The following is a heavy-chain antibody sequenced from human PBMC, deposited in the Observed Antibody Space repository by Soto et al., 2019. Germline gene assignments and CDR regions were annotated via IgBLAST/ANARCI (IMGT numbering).Heavy chain of an antibody. D-gene: IGHD3-10*01. CDR3: ARGYGRNFXY. Sequence: SETLSLTCAVYGGSFSGYYWNWIRQPPGKGLEWIGEINHSGSTNYNPSLKSRVTISVDTSKNQFSLRLSSVTAADTAVYYCARGYGRNFXYWGQGTLVTVSS. CDR1: GGSFSGYY. J-gene: IGHJ4*02. CDR2: INHSGST. V-gene: IGHV4-34*01.